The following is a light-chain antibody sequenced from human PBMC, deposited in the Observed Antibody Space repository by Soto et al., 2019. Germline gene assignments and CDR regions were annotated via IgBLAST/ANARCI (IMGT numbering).Light chain of an antibody. Sequence: EIVLTQSPGTLSLSPGERATLSCRASQSVWSSYLAWYQQKPGQAPRLLIYGASSRATGIPDRFSGSGSGTDFTLTISRLEPEDFAVYYCQQYGSSPQTFGQGTKVEIK. V-gene: IGKV3-20*01. CDR2: GAS. CDR3: QQYGSSPQT. CDR1: QSVWSSY. J-gene: IGKJ1*01.